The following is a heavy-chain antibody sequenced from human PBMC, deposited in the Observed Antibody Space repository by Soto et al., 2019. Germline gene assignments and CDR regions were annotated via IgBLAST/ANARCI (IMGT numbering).Heavy chain of an antibody. J-gene: IGHJ4*02. V-gene: IGHV3-7*01. CDR2: INQDGSEK. Sequence: GGSLRLSCAASGFTFNSNWMDWVRQAPGKGLEWVANINQDGSEKNYVDSVKGRFTISRDNAKNSLYLQMSSLTAEDSALYYCSKSLDYWGQGXLVTVSS. CDR1: GFTFNSNW. CDR3: SKSLDY.